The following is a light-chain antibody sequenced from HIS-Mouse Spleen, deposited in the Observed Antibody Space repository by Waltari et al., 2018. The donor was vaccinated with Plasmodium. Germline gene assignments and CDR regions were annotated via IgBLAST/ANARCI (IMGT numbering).Light chain of an antibody. CDR1: SSDVGGYNY. J-gene: IGLJ2*01. V-gene: IGLV2-14*01. CDR2: EVS. CDR3: SSYTSSSTLDVV. Sequence: QSALTQPASVSGSPGQSITISCTGTSSDVGGYNYVSWSQQHPGKAPKLMSFEVSNRPSGVSNRFSGCKSGNTASLTISGLQAEDGADYYCSSYTSSSTLDVVFGGGTKLTVL.